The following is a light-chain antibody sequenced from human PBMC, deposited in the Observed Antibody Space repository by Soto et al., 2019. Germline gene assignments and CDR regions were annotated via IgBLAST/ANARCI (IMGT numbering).Light chain of an antibody. J-gene: IGKJ1*01. V-gene: IGKV3-20*01. CDR3: HQYGGSPRT. CDR1: QSVSSSY. CDR2: GAS. Sequence: EIVLTQSPGPLSLSPGERATLSCRASQSVSSSYLAWYQQKPGQAPRLLIYGASSRATGIPDRFSGSGSGTVFTLTISRLEPEDFAVYYCHQYGGSPRTLGRGTKVEIK.